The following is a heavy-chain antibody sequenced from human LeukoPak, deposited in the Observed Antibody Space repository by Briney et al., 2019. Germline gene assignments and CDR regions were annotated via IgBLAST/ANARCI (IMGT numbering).Heavy chain of an antibody. Sequence: PSQTLSLTCAVSGGSISSGGYSWSWIRQPPGKGLEWIGYVYNSGSAYHNPSLKSRVTISVDTSKNQFSLKLSSVTAADTAVYYCTRGESAWLHDYWGQGTLVTVSS. V-gene: IGHV4-30-4*07. D-gene: IGHD3-9*01. CDR2: VYNSGSA. CDR3: TRGESAWLHDY. J-gene: IGHJ4*02. CDR1: GGSISSGGYS.